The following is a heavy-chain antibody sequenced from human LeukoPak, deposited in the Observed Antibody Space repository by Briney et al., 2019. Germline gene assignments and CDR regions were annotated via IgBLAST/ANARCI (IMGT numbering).Heavy chain of an antibody. CDR2: IIPIFGTA. CDR3: AGPHYYGSGSYPKDYYYGMDV. D-gene: IGHD3-10*01. J-gene: IGHJ6*04. V-gene: IGHV1-69*13. Sequence: SVKVSCKASGGTFSSYAISWVRQAPGRGLEWMGGIIPIFGTANYAQKFQGRVTITADESTSTAYMELSSLRSEDTAVYYCAGPHYYGSGSYPKDYYYGMDVWGKGTTVTVSS. CDR1: GGTFSSYA.